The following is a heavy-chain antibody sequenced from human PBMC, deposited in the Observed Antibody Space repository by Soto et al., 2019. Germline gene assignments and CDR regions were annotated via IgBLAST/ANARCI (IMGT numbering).Heavy chain of an antibody. J-gene: IGHJ4*02. CDR3: AAQGYHYDFWSGYFD. V-gene: IGHV4-31*03. CDR1: GGSISSGGYY. D-gene: IGHD3-3*01. Sequence: PSETLSLTCTVSGGSISSGGYYWSWIRQHPGKGLEWIGYIYYSGSTYYNPSLKSRVTISVDTSKNQFSLKLSSVTAADTAVYYCAAQGYHYDFWSGYFDWGQGTLVTVSS. CDR2: IYYSGST.